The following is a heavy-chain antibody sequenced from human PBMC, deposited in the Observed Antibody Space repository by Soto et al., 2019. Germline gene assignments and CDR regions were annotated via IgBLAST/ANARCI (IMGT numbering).Heavy chain of an antibody. D-gene: IGHD2-2*01. CDR2: INPLSGIP. CDR3: AAPACAATWCSPSHNLDR. CDR1: GGTFVRHV. Sequence: QVQLVQSGAEVKKPESSVKVSCKTSGGTFVRHVISWVRQAPGQGPEWMGKINPLSGIPNYAQKFQDRVTFTADTDSSTAYMELSSLRSDDTAVYYCAAPACAATWCSPSHNLDRWGQGTLVNVSS. J-gene: IGHJ5*02. V-gene: IGHV1-69*09.